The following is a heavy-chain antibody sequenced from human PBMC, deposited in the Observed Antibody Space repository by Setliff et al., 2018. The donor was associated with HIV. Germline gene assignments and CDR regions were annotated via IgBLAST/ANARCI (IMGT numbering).Heavy chain of an antibody. Sequence: GASVKVSCKASGYTFTKYGMHWVRQAPGQRLEWMGWINAANGNTEYSQKFQGRVTITRDTSANTAYMELSSLGSEDTAVYYCASDRGDTMILVVTTGAFDTWGQGTMVTVSS. V-gene: IGHV1-3*01. CDR2: INAANGNT. CDR1: GYTFTKYG. CDR3: ASDRGDTMILVVTTGAFDT. J-gene: IGHJ3*02. D-gene: IGHD3-22*01.